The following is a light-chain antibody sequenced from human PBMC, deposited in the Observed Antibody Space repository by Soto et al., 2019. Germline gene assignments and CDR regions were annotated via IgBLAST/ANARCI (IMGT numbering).Light chain of an antibody. CDR2: DVT. CDR3: SSYTNRNTVV. CDR1: SSDVGGYNY. Sequence: QSALTQPASVSGSPGQSITIFCTGTSSDVGGYNYVSWYQQRPGKPPKLMIYDVTNRPSGVSNRFSGSKSGSTAFLIISGLQAEEEGYYYSSSYTNRNTVVFGGGTKLTVL. V-gene: IGLV2-14*03. J-gene: IGLJ3*02.